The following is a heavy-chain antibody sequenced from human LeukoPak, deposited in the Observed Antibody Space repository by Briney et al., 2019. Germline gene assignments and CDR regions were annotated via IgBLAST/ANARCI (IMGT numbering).Heavy chain of an antibody. CDR2: IYYSGST. Sequence: PSERLSLTCPVVGGSISSSSYYWGWIRQPPGKGLEWIGSIYYSGSTYYNPSLKSRVTISVDPSKNQFSLKLSSVTAADTAVYYCARQSVVVPAAPIGGFDYWGQGTLVTVSS. CDR3: ARQSVVVPAAPIGGFDY. J-gene: IGHJ4*02. CDR1: GGSISSSSYY. V-gene: IGHV4-39*01. D-gene: IGHD2-2*01.